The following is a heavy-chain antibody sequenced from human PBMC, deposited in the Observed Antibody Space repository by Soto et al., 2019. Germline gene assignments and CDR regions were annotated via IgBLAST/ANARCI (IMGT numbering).Heavy chain of an antibody. Sequence: QEQLVQSGAEVKKPGSSVKVSCKASGDTFSSYAISWVRQAPGQGLDWMGGIIPFFNTPNYAQKFQGRVTITADESTSTAYVELSSLRSEDTATYYCARESAYGGNPLAFDYWGQGTLVTVSS. D-gene: IGHD1-26*01. J-gene: IGHJ4*02. V-gene: IGHV1-69*01. CDR2: IIPFFNTP. CDR3: ARESAYGGNPLAFDY. CDR1: GDTFSSYA.